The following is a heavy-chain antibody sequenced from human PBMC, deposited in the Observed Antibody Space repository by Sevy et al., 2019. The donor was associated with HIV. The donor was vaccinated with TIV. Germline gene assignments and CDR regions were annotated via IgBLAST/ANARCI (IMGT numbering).Heavy chain of an antibody. V-gene: IGHV3-23*01. CDR3: AKDRAEWELPYDAFHI. CDR1: GFTFSSYA. CDR2: ISGSGGST. Sequence: GGSLRLSCAASGFTFSSYAMSWVRQAPGKGLEWVSAISGSGGSTYYADSVKGRFTISRDNSKNTLYLQMNSLRAEDTAVYYCAKDRAEWELPYDAFHIWGQGTMVTVSS. J-gene: IGHJ3*02. D-gene: IGHD1-26*01.